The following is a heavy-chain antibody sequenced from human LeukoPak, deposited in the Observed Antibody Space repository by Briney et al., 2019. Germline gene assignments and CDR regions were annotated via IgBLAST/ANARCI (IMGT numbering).Heavy chain of an antibody. V-gene: IGHV1-2*02. J-gene: IGHJ4*02. Sequence: ASVKVSCKASGYTFTGYYMHWVRQAPGQGLEWMGWINPNSGGTNYAQKFQGRVTMTRDTSISTAYMELSRLRSDDTAVYYCAPAGVVVAATIDYWGQGTLVTASS. CDR2: INPNSGGT. D-gene: IGHD2-15*01. CDR3: APAGVVVAATIDY. CDR1: GYTFTGYY.